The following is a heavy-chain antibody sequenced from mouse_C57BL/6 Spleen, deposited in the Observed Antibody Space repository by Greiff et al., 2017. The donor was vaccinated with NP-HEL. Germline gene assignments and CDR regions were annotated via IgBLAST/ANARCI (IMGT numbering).Heavy chain of an antibody. CDR2: IYPGDGDT. Sequence: SGASVKISCKASGYAFSSYWMNWVKQRPGKGLEWIGQIYPGDGDTNYNGKFKGKATLTADKSSSTAYMQLSSLTSEDSAVYFCAIYYGSPWFAYWGQGTLVTVSA. V-gene: IGHV1-80*01. J-gene: IGHJ3*01. CDR1: GYAFSSYW. CDR3: AIYYGSPWFAY. D-gene: IGHD1-1*01.